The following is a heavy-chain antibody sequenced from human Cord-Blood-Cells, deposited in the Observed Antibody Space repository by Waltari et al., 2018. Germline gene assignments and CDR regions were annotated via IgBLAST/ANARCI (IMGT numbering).Heavy chain of an antibody. V-gene: IGHV3-73*01. Sequence: GLEWVGRIRSKANSYAKAYAASVKGRFTISRDDSKNTAYLQMNSLKTEDTAVYYCMSSVVVVAATPKYFQHWGQGTLVTVSS. CDR2: IRSKANSYAK. CDR3: MSSVVVVAATPKYFQH. D-gene: IGHD2-15*01. J-gene: IGHJ1*01.